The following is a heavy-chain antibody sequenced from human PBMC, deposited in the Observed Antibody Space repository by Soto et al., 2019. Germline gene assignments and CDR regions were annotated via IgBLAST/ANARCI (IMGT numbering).Heavy chain of an antibody. CDR2: ITNTGITT. D-gene: IGHD4-17*01. V-gene: IGHV3-23*01. CDR1: GFGFSTHA. J-gene: IGHJ4*02. Sequence: EVQLLESGGALVQPGGSLRLSCAASGFGFSTHALSWVRQAPGKGLEWLSSITNTGITTHYADSVKGRFTISRENSRNTLHLQMNNLKVDDTAVYYCTKGFDYGDTKHIDHWGQGTLVTVSS. CDR3: TKGFDYGDTKHIDH.